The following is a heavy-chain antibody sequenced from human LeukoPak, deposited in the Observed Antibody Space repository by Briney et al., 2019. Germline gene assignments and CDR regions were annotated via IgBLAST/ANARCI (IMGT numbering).Heavy chain of an antibody. Sequence: SESLSLTCTVSGGSISSYYRSWVRQPPGRGLEWVGYIYYSGSTNYNPSLKSRVTISVDTSKNQFSLKLSSVTAADTAVYYCARYYGSLNYYCYMDVWGKGTTVTVSS. J-gene: IGHJ6*03. V-gene: IGHV4-59*01. D-gene: IGHD3-10*01. CDR2: IYYSGST. CDR1: GGSISSYY. CDR3: ARYYGSLNYYCYMDV.